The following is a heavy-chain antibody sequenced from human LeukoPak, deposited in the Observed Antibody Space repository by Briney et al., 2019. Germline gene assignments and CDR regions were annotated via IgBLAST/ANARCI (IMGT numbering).Heavy chain of an antibody. CDR3: ATDRGARDY. CDR2: IKSRTDGGTT. V-gene: IGHV3-15*01. Sequence: PGGSLRLSCAASGFTFNKAWMSWVRQAPGKGLAWVGRIKSRTDGGTTDYAAPVKGRFTISRDDSKNTLYLQMNNLQTEDTAVYFCATDRGARDYWGQGILVTVSS. CDR1: GFTFNKAW. D-gene: IGHD3-10*01. J-gene: IGHJ4*02.